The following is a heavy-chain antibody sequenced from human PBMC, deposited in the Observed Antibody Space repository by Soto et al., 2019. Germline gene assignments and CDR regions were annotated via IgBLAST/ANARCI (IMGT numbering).Heavy chain of an antibody. CDR2: ISAYNGNT. V-gene: IGHV1-18*01. Sequence: GASVKVSCKASGYTFTSYGISWVRQAPGQGLEWMGWISAYNGNTNYAQKLQGRVTMTTDTSTSTAYMELRSLRSDDTAVYYCARDLNPPWDYDFWSGYLGSNWFDPWGQGTLVTVSS. CDR1: GYTFTSYG. J-gene: IGHJ5*02. CDR3: ARDLNPPWDYDFWSGYLGSNWFDP. D-gene: IGHD3-3*01.